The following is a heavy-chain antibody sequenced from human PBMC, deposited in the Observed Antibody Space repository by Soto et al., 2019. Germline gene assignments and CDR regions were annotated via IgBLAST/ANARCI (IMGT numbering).Heavy chain of an antibody. V-gene: IGHV4-4*07. CDR1: GASISGFY. J-gene: IGHJ5*02. D-gene: IGHD1-1*01. CDR2: IYATGTT. CDR3: VRDGTKTLRVWFDP. Sequence: SETLSLTCAVSGASISGFYWSWIRKSAGKGLEWIGRIYATGTTDYNPSLKSRVMMSVDTSKKQFSLKLRSVTAADTAVYYCVRDGTKTLRVWFDPWGQRISVTVSS.